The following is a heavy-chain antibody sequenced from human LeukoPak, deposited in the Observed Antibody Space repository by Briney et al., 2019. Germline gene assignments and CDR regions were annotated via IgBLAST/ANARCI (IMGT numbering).Heavy chain of an antibody. Sequence: ASVEVSCKVSGYTLTELSMHWVRRAPGKGLEWRGGFDPEDGETIYAQKFQGRVTMTEDTSTDTAYMEPSSLRSEDTAVYYCATSPGGWNYGRSYYYYGMDVWGQGTTVTVSS. CDR2: FDPEDGET. J-gene: IGHJ6*02. V-gene: IGHV1-24*01. CDR3: ATSPGGWNYGRSYYYYGMDV. D-gene: IGHD1-7*01. CDR1: GYTLTELS.